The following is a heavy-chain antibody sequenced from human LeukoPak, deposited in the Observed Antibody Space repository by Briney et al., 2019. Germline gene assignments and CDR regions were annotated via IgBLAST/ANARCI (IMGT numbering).Heavy chain of an antibody. CDR1: AFTFSTYW. CDR2: IYSDGST. J-gene: IGHJ4*02. V-gene: IGHV3-66*02. CDR3: TDAVAG. D-gene: IGHD4-23*01. Sequence: PGGSLRLSCAASAFTFSTYWMSRVRQPPGKGLEWVSVIYSDGSTYYADSVKGRFTISRDNSKNTLYLQMNSLRVEDTAVYYCTDAVAGWGQGTWSPSP.